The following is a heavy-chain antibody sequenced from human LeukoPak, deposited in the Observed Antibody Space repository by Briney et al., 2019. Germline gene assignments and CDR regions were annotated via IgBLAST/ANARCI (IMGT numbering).Heavy chain of an antibody. CDR2: VSDSGDDA. CDR3: AKRSLYSAAPYFDS. D-gene: IGHD4-11*01. V-gene: IGHV3-23*01. Sequence: GGSLRLSCAASGFTFSSYGMSWVRQAPGKGLEWVSSVSDSGDDAYYADSVKGRFTSSRDNSKNTLFLQMNNLRVDDTAVYYCAKRSLYSAAPYFDSWGQGTLVIVSS. J-gene: IGHJ4*02. CDR1: GFTFSSYG.